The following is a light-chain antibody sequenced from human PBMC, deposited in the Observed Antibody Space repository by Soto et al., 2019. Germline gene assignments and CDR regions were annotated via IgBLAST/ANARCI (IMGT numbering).Light chain of an antibody. J-gene: IGKJ3*01. CDR2: GAS. CDR3: QQYGSSPPA. Sequence: EIVLTQSPGTLSLSPGERATLSCRASQSVSSSYLAWYQQKPGQAPRLLIYGASSRATGIPDRFSGSGSGTDFTLTISRLEPEDFAMYYCQQYGSSPPALGPGTKVDIK. V-gene: IGKV3-20*01. CDR1: QSVSSSY.